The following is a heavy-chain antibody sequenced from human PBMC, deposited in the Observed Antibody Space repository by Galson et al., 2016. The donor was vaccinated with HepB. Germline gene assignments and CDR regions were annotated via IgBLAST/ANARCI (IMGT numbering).Heavy chain of an antibody. CDR1: GFTFSSFA. V-gene: IGHV3-23*01. CDR3: AKEGWFGELLYGHFDF. Sequence: SLRLSCAASGFTFSSFAMSWVRRVPGKGLEWVSVISGRGDRIRHAESVKGRFIISRDNSKNTLDVEMKSLRVEDTAVYYCAKEGWFGELLYGHFDFWGQGTLVTASS. J-gene: IGHJ4*02. CDR2: ISGRGDRI. D-gene: IGHD3-10*01.